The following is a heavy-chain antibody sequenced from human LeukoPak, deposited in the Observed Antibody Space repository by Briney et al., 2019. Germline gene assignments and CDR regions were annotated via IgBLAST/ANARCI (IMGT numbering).Heavy chain of an antibody. J-gene: IGHJ4*02. D-gene: IGHD6-19*01. CDR1: GYTFTSYA. CDR2: INANTGNP. V-gene: IGHV7-4-1*02. CDR3: ATDWRYSSGWFDFDY. Sequence: ASVKVSCKASGYTFTSYAMNWVRQAPGQGLEWMGWINANTGNPTYAQGVTGRFVFSLDTSVSTAYLQISSLKAEDTAVYYCATDWRYSSGWFDFDYWGQGTLVTVSS.